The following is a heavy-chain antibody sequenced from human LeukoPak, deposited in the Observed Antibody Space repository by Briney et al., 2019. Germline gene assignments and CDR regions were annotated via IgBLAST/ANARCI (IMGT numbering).Heavy chain of an antibody. CDR2: IYSNEAT. J-gene: IGHJ3*02. CDR1: GGSIKGYH. V-gene: IGHV4-4*08. Sequence: SETLSLTCTVSGGSIKGYHWSWIRQPSGKGLEWIGYIYSNEATEYKPSLKSRVTISADTSKNQFSLKLTSVTAADTAIYYCARRNDFHIWGQGTMVTVSS. CDR3: ARRNDFHI.